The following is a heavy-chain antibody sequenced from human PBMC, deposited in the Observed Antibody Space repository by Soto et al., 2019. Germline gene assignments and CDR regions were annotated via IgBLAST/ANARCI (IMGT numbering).Heavy chain of an antibody. CDR3: ARLGTTIFGVVIKDAFDI. CDR2: IYPGDSDT. Sequence: PGESLKISCKGSGYSFTSYWIGWVRQMPGKGLEWMGIIYPGDSDTRYSPSFQGQVTISADKSISTAYLQWSSLKASDTAMYYCARLGTTIFGVVIKDAFDIRGQGTMVTVSS. D-gene: IGHD3-3*01. V-gene: IGHV5-51*01. J-gene: IGHJ3*02. CDR1: GYSFTSYW.